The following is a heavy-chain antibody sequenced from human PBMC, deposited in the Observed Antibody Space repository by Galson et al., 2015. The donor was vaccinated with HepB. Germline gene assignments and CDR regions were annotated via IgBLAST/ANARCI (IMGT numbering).Heavy chain of an antibody. CDR1: GFTFSRYA. CDR2: ISGSGSST. CDR3: AKDRVPGTAMVFDY. J-gene: IGHJ4*02. D-gene: IGHD5-18*01. V-gene: IGHV3-23*01. Sequence: SLRLSCAASGFTFSRYAMSWVRQAPGKGLEWVSSISGSGSSTSYADSVKGRFTISKDNSKNTLYLQMNSLRAEDTAVYFCAKDRVPGTAMVFDYWGQGTLVTVSS.